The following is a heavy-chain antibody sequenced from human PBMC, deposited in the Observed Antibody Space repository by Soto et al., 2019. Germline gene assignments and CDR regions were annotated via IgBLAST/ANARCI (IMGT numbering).Heavy chain of an antibody. CDR1: GGTLNNYA. D-gene: IGHD3-3*01. V-gene: IGHV1-69*01. CDR3: ATDSNYDVSNSF. Sequence: QVPLVQSGAEVKKPGSSVRVSCKASGGTLNNYAINWVRQAPGQGLEWMGGILPVSAPPDYAQKFQGRVSITADHSTSTVYMELSRLKSDDTAVYFCATDSNYDVSNSFWGQGTLVTVSS. CDR2: ILPVSAPP. J-gene: IGHJ4*02.